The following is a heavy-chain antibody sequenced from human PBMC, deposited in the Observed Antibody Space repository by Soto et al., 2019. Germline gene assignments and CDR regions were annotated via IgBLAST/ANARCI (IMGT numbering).Heavy chain of an antibody. CDR1: GGSISSGGYY. D-gene: IGHD3-22*01. CDR3: GGYDSSGYSFDY. Sequence: SETLSLTCTVSGGSISSGGYYWSGIRQHPGKGLEWIGYIYYSGSTYYNPSLKSRVTISVDTSKNQFSLKLSSVTAADTAVYYCGGYDSSGYSFDYWGQGTLVTVSS. J-gene: IGHJ4*02. CDR2: IYYSGST. V-gene: IGHV4-31*03.